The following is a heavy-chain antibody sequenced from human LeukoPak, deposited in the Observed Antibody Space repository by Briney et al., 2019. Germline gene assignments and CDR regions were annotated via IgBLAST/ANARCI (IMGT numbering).Heavy chain of an antibody. CDR2: INHSGST. CDR3: ASRDLGDYDVSFFDY. V-gene: IGHV4-34*01. CDR1: GGSFSGYY. Sequence: PSGTLSLTCAVYGGSFSGYYWSWIRQPPGKGLEWIGEINHSGSTNYNPSLKSRVTISVDTSKNQFSLKLSSVTAADTAVYYCASRDLGDYDVSFFDYWGQGTLVTVSS. D-gene: IGHD4-17*01. J-gene: IGHJ4*02.